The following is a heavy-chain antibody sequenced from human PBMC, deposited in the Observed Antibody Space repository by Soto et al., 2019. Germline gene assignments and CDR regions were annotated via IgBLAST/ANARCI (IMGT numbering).Heavy chain of an antibody. CDR2: INHSGST. J-gene: IGHJ5*02. CDR3: ARGIIVVVPAAMVRWFDP. CDR1: GGSFSGYY. V-gene: IGHV4-34*01. D-gene: IGHD2-2*01. Sequence: SETLSLTCAVYGGSFSGYYWSWIRQPPGKGLEWIGEINHSGSTNYNPSLKSRVTISVDTSKNQFSLKLSSVTAADTAVYYCARGIIVVVPAAMVRWFDPWGQGTLVTVSS.